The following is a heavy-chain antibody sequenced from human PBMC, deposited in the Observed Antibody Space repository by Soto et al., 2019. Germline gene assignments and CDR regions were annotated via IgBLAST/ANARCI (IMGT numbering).Heavy chain of an antibody. CDR2: IYYSGST. Sequence: PSQTLSLTCTVSGGSISRYYWSWIRQPPGRGLEWIGYIYYSGSTNYNPSLKSRVTISVDTSKNPFSLKLSSVTAADTAVYYCARDRWEDYYYGMDVWGQGTTVTVS. D-gene: IGHD1-26*01. J-gene: IGHJ6*02. V-gene: IGHV4-59*01. CDR3: ARDRWEDYYYGMDV. CDR1: GGSISRYY.